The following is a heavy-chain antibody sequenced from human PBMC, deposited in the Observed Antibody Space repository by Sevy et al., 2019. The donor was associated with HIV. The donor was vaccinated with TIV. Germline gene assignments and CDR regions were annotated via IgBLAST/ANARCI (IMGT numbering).Heavy chain of an antibody. Sequence: SETLSLTCTVSGGSVSSGSYYWSWIRQPPGKGLEWIGYIYYSGSTNYNPSLKSRVTISVDTSKNQFSLKLSSVTAADTAVYYCARAVWFGEPPSFYYYYGMDVWGQGTTVTVSS. CDR1: GGSVSSGSYY. CDR3: ARAVWFGEPPSFYYYYGMDV. J-gene: IGHJ6*02. V-gene: IGHV4-61*01. D-gene: IGHD3-10*01. CDR2: IYYSGST.